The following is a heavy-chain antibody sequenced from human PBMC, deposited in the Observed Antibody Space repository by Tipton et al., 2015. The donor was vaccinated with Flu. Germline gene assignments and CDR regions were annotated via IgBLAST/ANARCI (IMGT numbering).Heavy chain of an antibody. CDR1: GGSISGGNYY. J-gene: IGHJ6*02. CDR3: ARDQGFGGGISYDYYALGV. Sequence: TLSLTCTVSGGSISGGNYYWSWIRQPAGEGLELIGRIYTTGSTEYSPSLKRRATISIDTSNNQFSLELTSVTAADTAVYYCARDQGFGGGISYDYYALGVWGQGTTVTVSS. V-gene: IGHV4-61*02. D-gene: IGHD3-10*01. CDR2: IYTTGST.